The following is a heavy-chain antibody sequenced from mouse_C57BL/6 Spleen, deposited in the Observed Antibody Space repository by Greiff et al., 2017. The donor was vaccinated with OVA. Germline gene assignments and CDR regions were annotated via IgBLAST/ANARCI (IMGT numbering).Heavy chain of an antibody. CDR2: IYPGDGDT. Sequence: LLESGPELVKPGASVKISCKASGYAFSSSWMNWVKQRPGKGLEWIGRIYPGDGDTNYNGKFKGKATLTADKSSSTAYMQLSSLTSEDSAVYFCARSGSRGRDYWGQGTSVTVSS. V-gene: IGHV1-82*01. J-gene: IGHJ4*01. D-gene: IGHD1-1*01. CDR1: GYAFSSSW. CDR3: ARSGSRGRDY.